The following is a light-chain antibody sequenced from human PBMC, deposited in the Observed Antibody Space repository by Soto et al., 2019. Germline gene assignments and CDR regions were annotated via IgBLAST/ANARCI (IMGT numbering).Light chain of an antibody. Sequence: EIVMTQSPATLSVSPGERATLSCRASQSVSSGYLAWYQQKPGQAPRLLIYGASSRATGIPDRFSGSGSGTDFTLTISRLEPEDFAVYYCQQYGSSPLTFGGGPKVDIK. V-gene: IGKV3-20*01. CDR2: GAS. J-gene: IGKJ4*01. CDR3: QQYGSSPLT. CDR1: QSVSSGY.